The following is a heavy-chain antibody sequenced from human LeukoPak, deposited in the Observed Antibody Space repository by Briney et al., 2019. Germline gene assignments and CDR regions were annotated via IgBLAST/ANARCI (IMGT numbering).Heavy chain of an antibody. CDR1: GFTFSNAW. CDR3: AREERELFDY. V-gene: IGHV3-21*01. D-gene: IGHD1-26*01. J-gene: IGHJ4*02. Sequence: GGSLRLSCVASGFTFSNAWMSWVRQAPGKGLEWVSSISSSNKYIFYADSVKGRFTISRDNAKNSLYLQMNSLRAKDTAVYYCAREERELFDYWGQGTLVTVSS. CDR2: ISSSNKYI.